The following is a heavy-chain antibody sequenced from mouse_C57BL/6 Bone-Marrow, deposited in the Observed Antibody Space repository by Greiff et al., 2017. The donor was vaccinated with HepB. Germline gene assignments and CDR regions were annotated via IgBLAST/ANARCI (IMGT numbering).Heavy chain of an antibody. J-gene: IGHJ4*01. CDR3: ARHGYDVEGPVHDAMDY. CDR1: EYEFPSHD. D-gene: IGHD2-2*01. V-gene: IGHV5-2*03. Sequence: EVKVEESGGGLVQPGESLKLSCESNEYEFPSHDMSWVRKTPEKRLELVAAINSDGGSTYYPDTMERRFIISRDNTKKTLYLQMSSLRSEDTALYYCARHGYDVEGPVHDAMDYWGQGTSVTVSS. CDR2: INSDGGST.